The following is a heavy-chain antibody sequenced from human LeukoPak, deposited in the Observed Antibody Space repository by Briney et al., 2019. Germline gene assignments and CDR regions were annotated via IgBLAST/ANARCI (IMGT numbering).Heavy chain of an antibody. CDR3: ARDTAMMYAFDI. Sequence: GGSLRLSCAASGFTFSSYSMNWVRQAPGKGLEWVSSISSSSSYIYYADSVKGRFTISRDNAKNSLYLQMNSLRAEDTAVYYCARDTAMMYAFDIWGQGTMVTVSS. J-gene: IGHJ3*02. CDR1: GFTFSSYS. V-gene: IGHV3-21*01. D-gene: IGHD2-2*01. CDR2: ISSSSSYI.